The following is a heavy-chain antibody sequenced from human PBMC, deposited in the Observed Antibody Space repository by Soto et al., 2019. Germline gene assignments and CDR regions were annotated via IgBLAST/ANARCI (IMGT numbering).Heavy chain of an antibody. CDR1: GVTLSSYA. CDR2: IIPIFGTA. J-gene: IGHJ6*02. V-gene: IGHV1-69*13. D-gene: IGHD2-15*01. Sequence: SVKVSCETSGVTLSSYAISWVRQAPGQGLEWMGGIIPIFGTANYAQKFQGRVTITADESTSTAYMELSSLRSEDAAVYYCARRYCSSGCYYYYYGMDVWGQGTTVTGSS. CDR3: ARRYCSSGCYYYYYGMDV.